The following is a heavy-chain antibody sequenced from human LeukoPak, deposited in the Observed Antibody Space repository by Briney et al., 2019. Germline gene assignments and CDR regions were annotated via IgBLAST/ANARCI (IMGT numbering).Heavy chain of an antibody. CDR2: ISHDESTK. D-gene: IGHD3-10*01. V-gene: IGHV3-30*18. CDR3: AKDRIVISFGDVSKH. CDR1: GFIFSGYG. J-gene: IGHJ1*01. Sequence: GGSLRLSCAASGFIFSGYGMHWVRQAPGKGLEWVALISHDESTKHYADSVKGRFTISRDNSKNTLYLQMNNLRVEDTAVYYCAKDRIVISFGDVSKHWGQGTLVTASS.